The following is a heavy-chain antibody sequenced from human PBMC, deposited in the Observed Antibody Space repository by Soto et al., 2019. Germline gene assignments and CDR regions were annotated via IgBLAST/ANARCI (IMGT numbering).Heavy chain of an antibody. CDR1: GYTFTSYA. Sequence: ASVKVSCKASGYTFTSYAMHWVRQAPGQRLEWMGWINAGNGNTKYSQKFQGRVTITRDTSASTAYMELSSLRSEDTAVYYCARFYGAGKVFDYWGQGTLVTVSS. CDR3: ARFYGAGKVFDY. J-gene: IGHJ4*02. V-gene: IGHV1-3*01. CDR2: INAGNGNT. D-gene: IGHD3-16*01.